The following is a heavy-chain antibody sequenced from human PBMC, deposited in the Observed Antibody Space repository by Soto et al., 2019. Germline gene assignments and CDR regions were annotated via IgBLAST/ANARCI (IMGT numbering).Heavy chain of an antibody. CDR3: ASSSRGDFTSVVRSFNYALDV. CDR2: IWFDGGRT. J-gene: IGHJ6*02. CDR1: AFTFSNQG. Sequence: QLVESGGGVVQPGGSLRLSCSATPSAFTFSNQGMHWVRQTPGKGLEWLAVIWFDGGRTYYADSVKGRFTISSDNSEGTLYLQMNSLRDGDTGVYYCASSSRGDFTSVVRSFNYALDVWGQGTTVAVSS. D-gene: IGHD5-18*01. V-gene: IGHV3-33*01.